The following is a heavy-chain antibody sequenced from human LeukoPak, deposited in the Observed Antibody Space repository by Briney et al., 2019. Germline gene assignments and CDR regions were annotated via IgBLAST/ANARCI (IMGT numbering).Heavy chain of an antibody. Sequence: GGSLRLSCAASGFTFSSYSMNWVRQAPGKGLEWVSSISSNSSYIYYADSVKGRFTISRDNAKNSLYLQMNSLRAEDTAVYYCARDHLEWLVLSAFDICGQGTMVSVSS. CDR2: ISSNSSYI. CDR3: ARDHLEWLVLSAFDI. CDR1: GFTFSSYS. D-gene: IGHD6-19*01. V-gene: IGHV3-21*01. J-gene: IGHJ3*02.